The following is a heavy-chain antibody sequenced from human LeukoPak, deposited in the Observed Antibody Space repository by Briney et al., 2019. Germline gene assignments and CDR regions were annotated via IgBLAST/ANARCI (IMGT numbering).Heavy chain of an antibody. CDR3: PRARATKSGRYYYYYAMDV. CDR2: ISGYNGNT. V-gene: IGHV1-18*01. J-gene: IGHJ6*02. Sequence: GASARVSCKASGYTLTSSGISWVPQAPGQGLEWMGRISGYNGNTNYAQKLQGRVTMTTDTPTSTAYMELRSLRSDDTDVYYCPRARATKSGRYYYYYAMDVWGQGTTVTVSS. D-gene: IGHD5-12*01. CDR1: GYTLTSSG.